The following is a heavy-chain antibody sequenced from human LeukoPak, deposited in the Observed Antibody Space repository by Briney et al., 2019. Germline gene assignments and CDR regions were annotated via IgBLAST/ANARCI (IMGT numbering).Heavy chain of an antibody. CDR1: GYTFTSYY. CDR2: INPRGGST. V-gene: IGHV1-46*01. D-gene: IGHD6-6*01. J-gene: IGHJ6*03. CDR3: ARVGYSSSPHYYYYYMDV. Sequence: ASVKVSCKASGYTFTSYYMHWVRQAPGQGLEGMGIINPRGGSTSYAQKCQGRVTMTRDMSTSTVYMELSSLRSEDTAVYYCARVGYSSSPHYYYYYMDVWGKGTTVTVSS.